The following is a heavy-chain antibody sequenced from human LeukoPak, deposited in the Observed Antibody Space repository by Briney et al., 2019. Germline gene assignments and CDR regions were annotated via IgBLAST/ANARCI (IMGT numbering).Heavy chain of an antibody. CDR1: GFTFSSYA. V-gene: IGHV3-23*01. D-gene: IGHD5-24*01. CDR3: ARREMPTNSFDY. J-gene: IGHJ4*02. CDR2: ISGSGGST. Sequence: GWSLRLSCAASGFTFSSYAMSWVRQAPGKGLEWVSGISGSGGSTYYADSVKGRFTISRDNSKNTLYLQMNSLRAEDTAIYYCARREMPTNSFDYWGQGTLVTVSS.